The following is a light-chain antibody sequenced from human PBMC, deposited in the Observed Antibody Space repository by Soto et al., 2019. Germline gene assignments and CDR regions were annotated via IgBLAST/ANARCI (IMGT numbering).Light chain of an antibody. CDR3: QQYNHWPRMLS. CDR1: QSLTSN. CDR2: DTS. V-gene: IGKV3-15*01. J-gene: IGKJ4*01. Sequence: EVGMTQSPATLSVSPGERATLSCRASQSLTSNLAWYQQRPGQAPRLLIYDTSTRATDVPARFSGSGSGTEFTLTIASLQSEDFAVYYCQQYNHWPRMLSFGGGTRVEL.